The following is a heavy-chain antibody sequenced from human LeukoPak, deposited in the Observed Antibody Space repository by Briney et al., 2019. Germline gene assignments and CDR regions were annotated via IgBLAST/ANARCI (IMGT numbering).Heavy chain of an antibody. CDR3: ARDDYGSY. D-gene: IGHD4-17*01. V-gene: IGHV3-30*04. J-gene: IGHJ4*02. Sequence: GESLRLSCAASGFTFSSYAMHWVRQAPGKGLEWVAVISYDGSNKYYADSVKGRFTISRDNSKNTLYLQMNSLRAEDTAVYYCARDDYGSYWGQGTLVTVSP. CDR1: GFTFSSYA. CDR2: ISYDGSNK.